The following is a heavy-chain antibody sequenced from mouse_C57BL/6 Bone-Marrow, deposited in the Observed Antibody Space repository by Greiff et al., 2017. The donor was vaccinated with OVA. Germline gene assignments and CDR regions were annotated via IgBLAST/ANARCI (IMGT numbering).Heavy chain of an antibody. CDR2: IDPEDGDT. Sequence: EVKLVESGAELVRPGASVKLSCKASGFNFTDYYMHWVKQRPEQGLEWIGRIDPEDGDTEYTQKFQGKATMTADTSSNTAYLQLSSLTSEDTADYYCSTGYYGSKGYYFDYWGQGTTLTVSS. J-gene: IGHJ2*01. CDR3: STGYYGSKGYYFDY. D-gene: IGHD1-1*01. V-gene: IGHV14-1*01. CDR1: GFNFTDYY.